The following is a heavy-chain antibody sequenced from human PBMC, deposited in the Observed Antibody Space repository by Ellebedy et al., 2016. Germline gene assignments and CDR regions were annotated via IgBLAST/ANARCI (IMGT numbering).Heavy chain of an antibody. J-gene: IGHJ6*02. V-gene: IGHV3-23*01. D-gene: IGHD6-6*01. Sequence: GESLKISCAASGFTFSSYAMSRVRQAPGKGLEWVSAISGSGGSTYYADSVKGRFTISRDNSKNTLYLQMNSLRAEDTAVYYCANSIAAYYYYGMDVWGQGTTVTVSS. CDR1: GFTFSSYA. CDR3: ANSIAAYYYYGMDV. CDR2: ISGSGGST.